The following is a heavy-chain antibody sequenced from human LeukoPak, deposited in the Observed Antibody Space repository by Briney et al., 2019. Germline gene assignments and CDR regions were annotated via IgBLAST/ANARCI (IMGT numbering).Heavy chain of an antibody. CDR2: IYYSGST. CDR1: GGSVSSGSYY. Sequence: PSETLSLTCTASGGSVSSGSYYWSWIRQPPGKGLEWIGYIYYSGSTNYNPSLKSRVTISVDTSKNQFSLKLSSVTAADTAVYHCAREAMYSYGNNFDYWGQGTLVTVSS. CDR3: AREAMYSYGNNFDY. V-gene: IGHV4-61*01. J-gene: IGHJ4*02. D-gene: IGHD5-18*01.